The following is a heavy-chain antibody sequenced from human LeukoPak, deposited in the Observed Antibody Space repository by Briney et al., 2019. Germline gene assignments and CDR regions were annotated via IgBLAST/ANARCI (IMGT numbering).Heavy chain of an antibody. J-gene: IGHJ3*02. CDR1: GFTFSSYS. D-gene: IGHD3-22*01. CDR3: ATYPDYYDRQMSAFDI. V-gene: IGHV3-21*01. CDR2: ISSSSSSYI. Sequence: PGGSLRLSCAASGFTFSSYSMNWVRQAPGKGLEWVSSISSSSSSYIYYADSVKGRFTISRDNAKNSLYLQMNSLRAEDTAVYYCATYPDYYDRQMSAFDIWGQGTMVTVSS.